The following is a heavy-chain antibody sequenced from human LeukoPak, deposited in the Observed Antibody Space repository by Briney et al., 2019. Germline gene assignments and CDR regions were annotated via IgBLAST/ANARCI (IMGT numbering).Heavy chain of an antibody. CDR3: ARGRRLPLLYYYYYYGMDV. Sequence: SETLSLTCTVSGGSIRSSYYYWSWIRQPPGKGLEWIGEINHSGSTNYNPSLKSRVTISVDTSKNQFSLKLSSVTAADTAVYYCARGRRLPLLYYYYYYGMDVWGQGTTVTVSS. CDR1: GGSIRSSYYY. D-gene: IGHD2/OR15-2a*01. J-gene: IGHJ6*02. CDR2: INHSGST. V-gene: IGHV4-39*07.